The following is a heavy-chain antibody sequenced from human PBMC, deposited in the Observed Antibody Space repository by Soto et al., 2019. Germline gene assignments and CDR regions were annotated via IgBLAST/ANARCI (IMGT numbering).Heavy chain of an antibody. J-gene: IGHJ6*02. CDR3: ATEKQKMTTTGYHYYGMDV. D-gene: IGHD1-1*01. CDR2: IYYSGST. Sequence: SETLSLTCTVSGGSISSGDYYWSWIRQPPGKGLEWIGYIYYSGSTYYNPSLKSRVTISVDTSKNQFSLKLSSVTAADTAVYYCATEKQKMTTTGYHYYGMDVWGQGTTVTVS. CDR1: GGSISSGDYY. V-gene: IGHV4-30-4*01.